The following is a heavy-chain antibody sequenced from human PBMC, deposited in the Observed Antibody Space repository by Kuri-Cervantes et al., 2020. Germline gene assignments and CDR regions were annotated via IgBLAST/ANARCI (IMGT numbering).Heavy chain of an antibody. D-gene: IGHD6-13*01. V-gene: IGHV5-51*01. CDR1: GYSFTNSW. CDR3: ALSSSSWGLNYYYYMDV. J-gene: IGHJ6*03. Sequence: GGSLRLSCKGSGYSFTNSWIGWVRQMPGKGLEWMGIIYPADSDTRYSPSFQGQVTISADKSIAAAYLQWSSLKASDTAMYYCALSSSSWGLNYYYYMDVWGKGTTVTVSS. CDR2: IYPADSDT.